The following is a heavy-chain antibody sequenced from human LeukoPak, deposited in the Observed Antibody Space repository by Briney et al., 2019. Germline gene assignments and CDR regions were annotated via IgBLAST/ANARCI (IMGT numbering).Heavy chain of an antibody. CDR3: ASRSALGYCSGGSCYGGDY. J-gene: IGHJ4*02. Sequence: GASVKVSCKASGYTFTSYDINWVRQAPGQGLEWMGWINTNTGNPTYAQGFTGRFVFSLDTSVSTAYLQISSLKAEDTAVYYCASRSALGYCSGGSCYGGDYWGQGTLVTVSS. CDR1: GYTFTSYD. V-gene: IGHV7-4-1*02. D-gene: IGHD2-15*01. CDR2: INTNTGNP.